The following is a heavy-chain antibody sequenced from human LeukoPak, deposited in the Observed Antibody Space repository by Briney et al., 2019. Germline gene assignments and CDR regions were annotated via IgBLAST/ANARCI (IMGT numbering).Heavy chain of an antibody. CDR3: VKDLVDRAFTRGFDV. V-gene: IGHV3-23*01. J-gene: IGHJ3*01. Sequence: GGSLRLSCAASGFSFTTNAMNWVRQAPGKGLGGVSGISDSGDKTYSADSVKGRFTISRANHKNTLYLEMSSLGAEDAAVYYCVKDLVDRAFTRGFDVWGQGTVVTVSS. CDR1: GFSFTTNA. D-gene: IGHD3-10*01. CDR2: ISDSGDKT.